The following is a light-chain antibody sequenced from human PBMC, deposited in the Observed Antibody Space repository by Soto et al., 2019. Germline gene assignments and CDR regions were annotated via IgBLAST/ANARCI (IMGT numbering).Light chain of an antibody. V-gene: IGKV3-11*01. CDR2: DAS. J-gene: IGKJ3*01. CDR3: QQRSNWPPGVT. Sequence: EIVLTQSPATLSLSPGERATLSCRASQSVSSYLAWYQQKPGQAPRLLIYDASNRATGIPARFSGSGSGTDLTPTISSLEPEDFAVYYCQQRSNWPPGVTFGPGTKVDIK. CDR1: QSVSSY.